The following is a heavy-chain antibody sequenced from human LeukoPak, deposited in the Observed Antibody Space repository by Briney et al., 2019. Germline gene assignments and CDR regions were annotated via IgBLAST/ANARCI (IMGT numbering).Heavy chain of an antibody. CDR3: ALGIAVAGIDFDP. D-gene: IGHD6-19*01. CDR1: GYIFISYA. Sequence: ASVKVSCKASGYIFISYAMHWVRQAPGQRLEWMGWITAGNGNTKYSQKFQGRVTITRDTSASTAYMELSSLRSEDTAVYYCALGIAVAGIDFDPWGQGTLVTVSS. V-gene: IGHV1-3*01. J-gene: IGHJ5*02. CDR2: ITAGNGNT.